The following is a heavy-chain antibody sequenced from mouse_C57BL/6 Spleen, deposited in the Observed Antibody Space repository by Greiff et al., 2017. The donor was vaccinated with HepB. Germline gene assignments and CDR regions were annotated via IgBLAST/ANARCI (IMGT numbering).Heavy chain of an antibody. CDR3: ARWPYFFYAMDY. CDR2: INPNNGGT. CDR1: GYTFTDYN. Sequence: EVQLQQSGPELVKPGASVKMSCKASGYTFTDYNMHWVKQSHGKSLEWIGYINPNNGGTSYNQKFKGKATLTVNKSSSTAYMELRSLTSEDSSVYYCARWPYFFYAMDYWGQGTSVTVSS. V-gene: IGHV1-22*01. J-gene: IGHJ4*01. D-gene: IGHD2-10*01.